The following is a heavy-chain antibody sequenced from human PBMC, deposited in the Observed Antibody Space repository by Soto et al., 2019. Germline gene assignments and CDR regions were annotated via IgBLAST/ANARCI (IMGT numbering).Heavy chain of an antibody. CDR2: FDPEDGET. V-gene: IGHV1-24*01. CDR1: GYTLTEIS. Sequence: ASVKVSCKVSGYTLTEISMHWVRQAPGKGLEWMGGFDPEDGETIYAQKFQGRVTMTEDTSTDTAYMELSSLRSEDTAVYYCATSFLTAMVNHDAFDIWGQGTMVTVSS. CDR3: ATSFLTAMVNHDAFDI. J-gene: IGHJ3*02. D-gene: IGHD5-18*01.